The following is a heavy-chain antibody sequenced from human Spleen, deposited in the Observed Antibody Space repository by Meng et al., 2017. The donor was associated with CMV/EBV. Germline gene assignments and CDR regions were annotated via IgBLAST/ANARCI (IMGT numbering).Heavy chain of an antibody. V-gene: IGHV5-51*01. D-gene: IGHD1-1*01. Sequence: GGSLRLSCKGSGYSFTNYWIGWVRQMPGKGLEWMGIIYPGDSDTRYSPSFQGQVTISADKSISTAYLQWSSLKASDTAIYFCARHHNGMPHDAFDIWGQGTMVTVSS. J-gene: IGHJ3*02. CDR1: GYSFTNYW. CDR2: IYPGDSDT. CDR3: ARHHNGMPHDAFDI.